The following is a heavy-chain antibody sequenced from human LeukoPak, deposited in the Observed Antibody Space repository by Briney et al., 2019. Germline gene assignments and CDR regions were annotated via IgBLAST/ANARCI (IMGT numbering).Heavy chain of an antibody. CDR2: IYTSGST. Sequence: SETLSLTCTVSGGSISSYYWSWIRQPPGKGLEWIGYIYTSGSTNYNPSLKSRVTISVDTSKNQFSLKLSSVTAADTAVYYCASGAAARPYYYYYMDVWGKGITVTVSS. CDR1: GGSISSYY. J-gene: IGHJ6*03. D-gene: IGHD6-13*01. V-gene: IGHV4-4*09. CDR3: ASGAAARPYYYYYMDV.